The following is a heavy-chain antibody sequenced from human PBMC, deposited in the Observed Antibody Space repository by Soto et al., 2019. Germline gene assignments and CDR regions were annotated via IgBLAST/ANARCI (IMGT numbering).Heavy chain of an antibody. CDR3: ARARRDGYNRNYYYGMDV. Sequence: GGSLRLSCAASGFTFSSYDMHWVRQATGKGLEWVSAIGTAGDPYYPGSVKGRFTISRENDKNSLYLQMNSLRAGDTAVYYCARARRDGYNRNYYYGMDVWGQGTTVTVSS. D-gene: IGHD5-12*01. V-gene: IGHV3-13*05. CDR2: IGTAGDP. J-gene: IGHJ6*02. CDR1: GFTFSSYD.